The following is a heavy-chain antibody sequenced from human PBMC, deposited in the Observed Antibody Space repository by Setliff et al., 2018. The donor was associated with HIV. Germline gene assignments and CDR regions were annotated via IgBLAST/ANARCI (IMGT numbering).Heavy chain of an antibody. J-gene: IGHJ3*01. CDR3: ARLWLRGPPT. CDR1: GGSISSTGYY. V-gene: IGHV4-39*07. Sequence: SETLSLTCTVSGGSISSTGYYWVWIRQPPGKGLDWIGSFYLTESTNYNPTLKSRVTISGDTSRNQFSLKLSSVTAADTAVYYCARLWLRGPPTWGQGTMVTV. D-gene: IGHD5-12*01. CDR2: FYLTEST.